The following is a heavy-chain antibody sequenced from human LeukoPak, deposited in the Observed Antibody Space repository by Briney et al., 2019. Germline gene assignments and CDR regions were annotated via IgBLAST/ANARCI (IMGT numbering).Heavy chain of an antibody. J-gene: IGHJ4*02. CDR3: ARGMVRGVIITTPRPFDY. Sequence: GGSLRLSCAASGFTFSSYAMHWVRQAPGKGLEWVAVILYDGSNKYYADSVKGRFTISRDNSKNTLYLQMNSLRAEDTAVYYCARGMVRGVIITTPRPFDYWGQGTLVTVSS. D-gene: IGHD3-10*01. CDR1: GFTFSSYA. CDR2: ILYDGSNK. V-gene: IGHV3-30*04.